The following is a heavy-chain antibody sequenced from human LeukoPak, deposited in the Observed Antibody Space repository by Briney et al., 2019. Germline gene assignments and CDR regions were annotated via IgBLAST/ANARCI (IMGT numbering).Heavy chain of an antibody. CDR3: AKDQYVRLYGEFGF. J-gene: IGHJ4*02. D-gene: IGHD3-10*01. CDR2: ISRSGGNK. V-gene: IGHV3-48*03. CDR1: GFTFSSYE. Sequence: PGGSLRLSCAASGFTFSSYEMNWVRQVPGKGLEWVSYISRSGGNKHYADSVKGRFTISRDNAKNSLYLQMNSLRAEDTAVYYCAKDQYVRLYGEFGFWGQGTLVTVSS.